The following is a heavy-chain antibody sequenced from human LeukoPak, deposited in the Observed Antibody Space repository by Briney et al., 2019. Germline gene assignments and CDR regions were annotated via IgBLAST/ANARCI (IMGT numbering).Heavy chain of an antibody. V-gene: IGHV3-7*01. J-gene: IGHJ2*01. CDR3: ARRRLHFDFWSEFDWYFDL. CDR2: IKQDGSEK. CDR1: GFTFSSYW. Sequence: PGGSLRLSCAASGFTFSSYWMSWVRQAPGKGLEWVANIKQDGSEKYYVDSVKGRFTISRDNAKNSLYLQMNSLRAEDTAVYYCARRRLHFDFWSEFDWYFDLWGRGTLVTVSS. D-gene: IGHD3-3*01.